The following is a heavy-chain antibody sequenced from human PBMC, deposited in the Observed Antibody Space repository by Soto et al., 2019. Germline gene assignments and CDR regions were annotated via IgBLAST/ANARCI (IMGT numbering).Heavy chain of an antibody. CDR3: ARDGQQLAPYAFDI. J-gene: IGHJ3*02. D-gene: IGHD6-13*01. CDR2: IWYDGSVK. Sequence: QVQLVESGGGVVQPGSSLRLSCATSGFTFSHHAMHWVRQAPGKGLQWVAQIWYDGSVKNYADSMKGRFTISRDSPKKTLFLQMNSLRVEDTAVYYCARDGQQLAPYAFDIWGQGTLVIVSS. CDR1: GFTFSHHA. V-gene: IGHV3-33*01.